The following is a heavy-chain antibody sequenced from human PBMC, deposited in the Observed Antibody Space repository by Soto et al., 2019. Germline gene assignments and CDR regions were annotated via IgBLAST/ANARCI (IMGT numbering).Heavy chain of an antibody. CDR3: AREVVATILFDY. V-gene: IGHV4-61*01. CDR1: GGSVSSGSYY. Sequence: SDTLSLTCTVSGGSVSSGSYYWSWIRQPPGKGLEWIGYIYYSGSTNYNPSLKSRVTISVDTSKNQFSLKLSSVTAADTAVYYCAREVVATILFDYWGQGTLVTVSS. D-gene: IGHD5-12*01. CDR2: IYYSGST. J-gene: IGHJ4*02.